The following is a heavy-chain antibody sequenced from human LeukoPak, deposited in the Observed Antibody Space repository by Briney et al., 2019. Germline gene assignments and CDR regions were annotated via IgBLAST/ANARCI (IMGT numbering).Heavy chain of an antibody. CDR2: IYPGDSDT. CDR1: GYSFTSYW. V-gene: IGHV5-51*01. Sequence: GESLQISCKGSGYSFTSYWIGWVRQMPGKGLEGMGVIYPGDSDTRYNPSFQGQVTISADTSISNAYLQWSSLKASDTAMYYCAGAPPVDTAMVGAFDIWGQGTMVTVSS. CDR3: AGAPPVDTAMVGAFDI. J-gene: IGHJ3*02. D-gene: IGHD5-18*01.